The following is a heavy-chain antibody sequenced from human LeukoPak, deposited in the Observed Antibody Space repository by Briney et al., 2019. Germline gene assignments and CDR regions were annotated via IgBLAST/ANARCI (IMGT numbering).Heavy chain of an antibody. D-gene: IGHD4-11*01. CDR2: VNPNSGGT. V-gene: IGHV1-2*02. J-gene: IGHJ4*02. CDR3: ARDNYGIGDY. CDR1: GCTFTGHY. Sequence: GASVKVSCKASGCTFTGHYIHWVRQAPGQGLEWMGWVNPNSGGTNYAQKFQGRVTMTRDTSITTAYMDLSSLRSDDTAVYYCARDNYGIGDYWGQGTLVTVSS.